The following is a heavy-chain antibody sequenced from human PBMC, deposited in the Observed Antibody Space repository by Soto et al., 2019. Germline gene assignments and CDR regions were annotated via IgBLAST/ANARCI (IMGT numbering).Heavy chain of an antibody. CDR3: ARLPDIVVVPAAIDYYYYYMDV. CDR1: GGSISSYY. J-gene: IGHJ6*03. D-gene: IGHD2-2*01. V-gene: IGHV4-59*08. CDR2: IYYSGST. Sequence: SETLSLTCTVSGGSISSYYWSWIRQPPGKGLEWIGYIYYSGSTNYNPSLKSRVTISVDTSKNQFSLKLSSVTAADTAVYYCARLPDIVVVPAAIDYYYYYMDVWGKGTTVTVSS.